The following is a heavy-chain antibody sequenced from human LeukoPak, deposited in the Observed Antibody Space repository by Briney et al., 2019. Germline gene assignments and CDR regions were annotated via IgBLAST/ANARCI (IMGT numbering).Heavy chain of an antibody. CDR2: IIPIFGTA. Sequence: AVKVSCKASGGTFSSYAISWVRQAPGQGLEWMGGIIPIFGTANYAQKFQGRVTNTADESTSTAYMELSSLRSEDTAVYYCARASIVATISYYYYGMDVWGKGTTVTVSS. D-gene: IGHD5-12*01. J-gene: IGHJ6*04. CDR1: GGTFSSYA. CDR3: ARASIVATISYYYYGMDV. V-gene: IGHV1-69*13.